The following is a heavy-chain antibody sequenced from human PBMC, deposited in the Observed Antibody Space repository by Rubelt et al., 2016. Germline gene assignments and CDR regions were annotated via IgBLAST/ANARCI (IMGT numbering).Heavy chain of an antibody. CDR1: GGSISSSSYY. V-gene: IGHV4-39*07. CDR3: ARDSATEWELGNY. D-gene: IGHD1-26*01. Sequence: QLQLQESGPGLVKPSETLSLTCTVSGGSISSSSYYWGWIRQPPGKGLEWIGSIYYSGSTYYNPSLKRRVTISVDTSKNQFSLKLSSVTAADTAVYYCARDSATEWELGNYWGQGTLVTVSS. CDR2: IYYSGST. J-gene: IGHJ4*02.